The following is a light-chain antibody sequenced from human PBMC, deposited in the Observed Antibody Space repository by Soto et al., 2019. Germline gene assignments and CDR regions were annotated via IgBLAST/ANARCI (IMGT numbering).Light chain of an antibody. Sequence: EIVLTQSPGTLSLSPGERATLSCRASQSVGRDYLAWYQQKRGQAPRLLMYDASSRATGIPDRFSGSGYGTDFTLTISRLEPEDFAEFYCQQYASSPLTFGGGTKVEIK. CDR3: QQYASSPLT. V-gene: IGKV3-20*01. CDR2: DAS. J-gene: IGKJ4*01. CDR1: QSVGRDY.